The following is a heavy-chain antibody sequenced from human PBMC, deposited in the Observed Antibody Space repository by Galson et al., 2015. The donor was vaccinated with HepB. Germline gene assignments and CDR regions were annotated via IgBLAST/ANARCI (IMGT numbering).Heavy chain of an antibody. CDR2: IDWDDDK. CDR3: ARIAGGSYRFDY. V-gene: IGHV2-70*11. D-gene: IGHD1-26*01. CDR1: GFSLSTSGMC. Sequence: PALVKPTQTLTLTCTFSGFSLSTSGMCVSWIRQPPGKALEWLARIDWDDDKYYGTSLKTRLTISKDTSKNQVVLTMTNMDPVDTATYYCARIAGGSYRFDYWGQGTLVTVSS. J-gene: IGHJ4*02.